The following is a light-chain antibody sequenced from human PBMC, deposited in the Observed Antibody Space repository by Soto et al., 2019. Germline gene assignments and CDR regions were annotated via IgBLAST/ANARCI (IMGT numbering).Light chain of an antibody. Sequence: VLSQSPGTLSLSPWGSATLSCRAHQSVSNIDLDWYRQKPGQALRLLISAASSRATGIPGRFSGSGSGIDFTLTISRLEPEDFAVYYCQQSGSPPCTFGQGTKVDIK. V-gene: IGKV3-20*01. CDR3: QQSGSPPCT. CDR2: AAS. J-gene: IGKJ1*01. CDR1: QSVSNID.